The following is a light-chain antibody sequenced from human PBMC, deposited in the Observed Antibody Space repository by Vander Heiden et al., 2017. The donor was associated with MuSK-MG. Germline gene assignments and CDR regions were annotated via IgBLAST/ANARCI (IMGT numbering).Light chain of an antibody. V-gene: IGKV3-20*01. J-gene: IGKJ5*01. CDR3: QQDGCTSFT. Sequence: EIVLTQSPGTLSLSPGESVTLSCRASESVISSYLAWYQQKPGQAPRLLIYGAANRATGIANRFSGRGSGTDFSLTISRLEPDDFAMYYCQQDGCTSFTFGQGTLMEIK. CDR2: GAA. CDR1: ESVISSY.